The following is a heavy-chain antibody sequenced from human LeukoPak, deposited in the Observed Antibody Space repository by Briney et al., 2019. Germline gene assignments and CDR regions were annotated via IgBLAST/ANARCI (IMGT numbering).Heavy chain of an antibody. Sequence: GGSLRLSCVASGFTFGKYWMSWVRQAPGKGLEWVANIKLDGSEKNYVDSVKGRFTISRDNTKNSLYLQMNSLRAEDTALYHCARALYYDFWSGSPDDAFDIWGQGTMVTVSS. CDR2: IKLDGSEK. J-gene: IGHJ3*02. CDR1: GFTFGKYW. D-gene: IGHD3-3*01. CDR3: ARALYYDFWSGSPDDAFDI. V-gene: IGHV3-7*03.